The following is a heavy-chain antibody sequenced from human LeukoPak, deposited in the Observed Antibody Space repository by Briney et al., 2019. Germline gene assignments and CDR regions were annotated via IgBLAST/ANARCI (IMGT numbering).Heavy chain of an antibody. CDR2: VYYSGST. Sequence: SETLSLTRTVSGGSISSYYWSWIRQPPGKGLEWIGYVYYSGSTNYNPSLKSRVTISVDTSKNQFSLKLSSVTAADTAVYYCAAHPRHDYDSSGYQGGAFDIWGQGTMVTVSS. D-gene: IGHD3-22*01. J-gene: IGHJ3*02. CDR1: GGSISSYY. CDR3: AAHPRHDYDSSGYQGGAFDI. V-gene: IGHV4-59*01.